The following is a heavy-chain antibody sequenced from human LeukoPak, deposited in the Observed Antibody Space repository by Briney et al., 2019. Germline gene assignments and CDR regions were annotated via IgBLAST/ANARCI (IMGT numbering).Heavy chain of an antibody. Sequence: SETLSLTCSVSGGSITTSSYYWGWIRQPPGKGLEWIGNTYQSGSTYYNPSLKSRVTISVDTSKNQFSLKLTSVTAADTAVYYCARDGNPWNLDVWGRGTLVTVSS. CDR3: ARDGNPWNLDV. V-gene: IGHV4-39*02. CDR2: TYQSGST. D-gene: IGHD1-14*01. CDR1: GGSITTSSYY. J-gene: IGHJ2*01.